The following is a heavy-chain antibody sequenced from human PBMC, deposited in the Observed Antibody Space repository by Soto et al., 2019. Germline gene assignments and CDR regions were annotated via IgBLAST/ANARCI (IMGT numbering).Heavy chain of an antibody. V-gene: IGHV1-69*01. CDR3: ARDLKGAPLRPKAFYI. J-gene: IGHJ3*02. CDR1: GGTFSSYA. Sequence: QVQLVQSGAEVKKPGSSVKVSCKASGGTFSSYAISWVRQAPGQGLEWMGGIIPIFGTANYAQKLQGRVTITADQSPSTAHMEVSRLRSEDTAVYSCARDLKGAPLRPKAFYIWGQGRKVTVSS. CDR2: IIPIFGTA. D-gene: IGHD3-16*01.